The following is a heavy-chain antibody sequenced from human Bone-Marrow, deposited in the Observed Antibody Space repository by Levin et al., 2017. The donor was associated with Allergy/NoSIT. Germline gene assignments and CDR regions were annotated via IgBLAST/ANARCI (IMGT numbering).Heavy chain of an antibody. CDR3: ARDKGVLVMTLEDYYVDL. Sequence: PGGSLRLSCAASGFASSDYYMSWIRQAPGKGLEWVSYISSDGTDMYYADSVKGRFTISRDNARNSLFLQMSSLRAEDTAVYDSARDKGVLVMTLEDYYVDLWGRGTLVTVSS. D-gene: IGHD3-10*01. J-gene: IGHJ2*01. CDR2: ISSDGTDM. V-gene: IGHV3-11*01. CDR1: GFASSDYY.